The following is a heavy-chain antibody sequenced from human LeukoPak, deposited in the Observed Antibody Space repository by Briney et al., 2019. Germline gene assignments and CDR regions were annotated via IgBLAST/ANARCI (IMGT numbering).Heavy chain of an antibody. CDR1: GFTFSTYD. V-gene: IGHV3-13*04. D-gene: IGHD2-15*01. J-gene: IGHJ4*02. CDR2: IGTAGDT. Sequence: GGSLRLSCAASGFTFSTYDMHWVRQATGKGLEWVSAIGTAGDTYYPGSVKGRFTISREDDKNSLYLQMNSLRAGDTAVYYCARGYCGGGSCQIDYWGQGILVTVSS. CDR3: ARGYCGGGSCQIDY.